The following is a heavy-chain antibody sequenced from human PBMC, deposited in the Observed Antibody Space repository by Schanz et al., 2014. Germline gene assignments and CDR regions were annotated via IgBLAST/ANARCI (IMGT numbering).Heavy chain of an antibody. V-gene: IGHV3-48*01. D-gene: IGHD2-21*01. CDR1: GFGFSSYS. J-gene: IGHJ3*02. CDR2: ISGSSRTI. CDR3: ARDGYSVVVISPTESFDI. Sequence: EVQLVESGGGLIQPGGSLRLSCAASGFGFSSYSMNWVRQAPGKGLEWVSYISGSSRTIYYADSMKGRFTVSRDNAENALYLQMNSLRAEDTAVYYCARDGYSVVVISPTESFDIWGQGTMVTVSP.